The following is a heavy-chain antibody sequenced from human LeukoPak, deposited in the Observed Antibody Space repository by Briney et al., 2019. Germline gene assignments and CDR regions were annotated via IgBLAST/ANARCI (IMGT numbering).Heavy chain of an antibody. CDR3: ARDGDGSGSYYVVDY. CDR1: GFTVSSNY. Sequence: GGSLRLSCAASGFTVSSNYMSWVRQAPGKGLEWVSVIYSGGSTYYADSVKGRFTISRDNAKNSLYLQMNSLRAEDTAVYYCARDGDGSGSYYVVDYWGQGTLVTVSS. V-gene: IGHV3-53*01. CDR2: IYSGGST. J-gene: IGHJ4*02. D-gene: IGHD3-10*01.